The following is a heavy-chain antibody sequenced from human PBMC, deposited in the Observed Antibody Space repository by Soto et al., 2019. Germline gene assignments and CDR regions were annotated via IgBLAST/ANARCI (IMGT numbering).Heavy chain of an antibody. CDR2: IIPVFGAA. V-gene: IGHV1-69*13. CDR3: AIHGGEWLIYPFDY. Sequence: GASVKVSCKASGGTFSSYAVSWVRQAPGQGLEWMGGIIPVFGAAKYTQGFQGRVTITADESTSTAYMELSSLTSEDMAVYYCAIHGGEWLIYPFDYWGQGTQVTVSS. J-gene: IGHJ4*02. D-gene: IGHD3-3*01. CDR1: GGTFSSYA.